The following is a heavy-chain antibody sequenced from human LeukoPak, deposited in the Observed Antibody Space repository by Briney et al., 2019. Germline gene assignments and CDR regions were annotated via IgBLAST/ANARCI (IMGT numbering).Heavy chain of an antibody. CDR1: GGSVSSDSYF. CDR2: IYYSGST. Sequence: SETLSLTCTVSGGSVSSDSYFWTWIRQPPGKGLELIGYIYYSGSTNYNPSLKRRVTISLDTSKSQISLKLSSVTAADTAVYYCARGQRRLQDYWGQGTLVTVSS. CDR3: ARGQRRLQDY. V-gene: IGHV4-61*01. J-gene: IGHJ4*02.